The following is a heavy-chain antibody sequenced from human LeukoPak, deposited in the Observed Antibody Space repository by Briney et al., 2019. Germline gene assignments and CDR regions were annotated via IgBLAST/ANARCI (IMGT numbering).Heavy chain of an antibody. CDR1: GGTFSSYA. CDR3: ARSRDYYDDFDY. D-gene: IGHD3-22*01. CDR2: IIPIFGTA. Sequence: ASVKVSCKASGGTFSSYAISWVRQAPGQGLEWMGGIIPIFGTANYAQKLQGRVTMTTDTSTSTAYMELRSLRSDDTAVYYCARSRDYYDDFDYWGQGTLVTVSS. J-gene: IGHJ4*02. V-gene: IGHV1-69*05.